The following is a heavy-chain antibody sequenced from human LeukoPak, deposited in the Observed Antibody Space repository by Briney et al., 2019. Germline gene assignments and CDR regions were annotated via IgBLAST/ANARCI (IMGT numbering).Heavy chain of an antibody. CDR1: GFTFSSYA. J-gene: IGHJ4*02. V-gene: IGHV3-23*01. CDR3: AKDTPDDIAVAAPYFDY. CDR2: ISGSGGST. D-gene: IGHD6-19*01. Sequence: GASLRLSCAASGFTFSSYAMSWVRQAPGKGLEWVSAISGSGGSTYYADSVKGRFIISKDNSKNTLYLQMNSLRAEDTAVYYCAKDTPDDIAVAAPYFDYWGQGTLVTVSS.